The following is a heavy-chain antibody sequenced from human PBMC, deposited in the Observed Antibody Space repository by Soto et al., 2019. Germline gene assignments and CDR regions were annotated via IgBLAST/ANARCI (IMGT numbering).Heavy chain of an antibody. D-gene: IGHD6-13*01. J-gene: IGHJ2*01. CDR1: GGSVSTGVHY. Sequence: QVQLQESGPGLVKPSETLSLTCTVSVSGGSVSTGVHYWSWIRQPPGKGLEWIGYIYYSGSTNYTPSLTSRVTISVDTSKNQSSLKLTSVTAADTAVYYCARGYYTSWYWFERWGRGTLVTVSS. CDR3: ARGYYTSWYWFER. CDR2: IYYSGST. V-gene: IGHV4-61*08.